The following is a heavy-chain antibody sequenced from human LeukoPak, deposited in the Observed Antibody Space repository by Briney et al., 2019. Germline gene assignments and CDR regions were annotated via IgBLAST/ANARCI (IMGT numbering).Heavy chain of an antibody. CDR3: ARDGAVVPAAKGYYYMDV. CDR2: IYYSGST. J-gene: IGHJ6*03. V-gene: IGHV4-59*01. D-gene: IGHD2-2*01. CDR1: GGSISSYY. Sequence: SETLSLTCTVSGGSISSYYWCWIRQPPGKGLEWIGYIYYSGSTNSNPSLKSRVTISVGTSKNQFSLKLSSVTAADTAVYYCARDGAVVPAAKGYYYMDVWGKGTTVTVSS.